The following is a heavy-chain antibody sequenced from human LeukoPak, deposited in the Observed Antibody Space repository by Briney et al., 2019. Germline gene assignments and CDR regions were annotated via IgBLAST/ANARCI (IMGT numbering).Heavy chain of an antibody. D-gene: IGHD6-19*01. CDR2: MNPNSGNT. CDR3: ARGRRIAVAGTNYYYYMDV. J-gene: IGHJ6*03. Sequence: ASVKVSCKASGYTFTSYDINWVRQATGQGLEWMGWMNPNSGNTGYAQKFQGRVTITRNTSISTAYMELSSLRSEDTAVYYCARGRRIAVAGTNYYYYMDVWGKGTTVTVSS. CDR1: GYTFTSYD. V-gene: IGHV1-8*03.